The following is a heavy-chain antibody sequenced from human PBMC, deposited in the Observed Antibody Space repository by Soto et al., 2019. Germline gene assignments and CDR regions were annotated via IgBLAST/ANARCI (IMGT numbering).Heavy chain of an antibody. Sequence: GGSLRLSCAASGFTFDDYAMHWVRQAPGKGLEWVSGISWNSGSIGYADSVKGRFTISRDNAKNSLYLQMNSLRAEDTALYYCAKDFGELPSYYFDYWGQGTLVTVSS. CDR1: GFTFDDYA. J-gene: IGHJ4*02. CDR2: ISWNSGSI. D-gene: IGHD3-10*01. CDR3: AKDFGELPSYYFDY. V-gene: IGHV3-9*01.